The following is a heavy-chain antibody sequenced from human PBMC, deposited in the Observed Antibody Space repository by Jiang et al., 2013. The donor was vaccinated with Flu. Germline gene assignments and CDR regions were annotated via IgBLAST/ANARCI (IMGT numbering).Heavy chain of an antibody. CDR1: GDTFRGYY. CDR2: IYHNGFT. J-gene: IGHJ2*01. V-gene: IGHV4-59*13. CDR3: ARGPGGNEILYWFFDF. Sequence: GPGLVKPSETLSLTCTVSGDTFRGYYWSWIRQSPEKGLEWIGYIYHNGFTKYNPSLNSRVTISLDKSKSQFSLRLTSVTAADAAVYYCARGPGGNEILYWFFDFWGPWHPGHNLL. D-gene: IGHD2-8*02.